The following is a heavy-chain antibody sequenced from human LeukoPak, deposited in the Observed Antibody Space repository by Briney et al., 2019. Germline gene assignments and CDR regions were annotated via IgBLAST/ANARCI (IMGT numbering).Heavy chain of an antibody. Sequence: SETLSLTCTVSGGSISSYYWSWIRQPPGKGLEWIGYIYYSGSTNYNPSLKSRVTISVDTSKNQFSLKLSSVTAADAAVYYCARELVTSDYYCYGIDVWGQGTTVTVSS. CDR2: IYYSGST. V-gene: IGHV4-59*01. J-gene: IGHJ6*02. D-gene: IGHD5-18*01. CDR1: GGSISSYY. CDR3: ARELVTSDYYCYGIDV.